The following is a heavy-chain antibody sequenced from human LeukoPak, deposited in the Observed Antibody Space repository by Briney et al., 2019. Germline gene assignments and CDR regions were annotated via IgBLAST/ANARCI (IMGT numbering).Heavy chain of an antibody. CDR2: IIPIFGTA. D-gene: IGHD3-9*01. V-gene: IGHV1-69*06. CDR1: GGTFSSYA. Sequence: GSSVKVTCKDSGGTFSSYAISWVRQAPGRELEWMVGIIPIFGTANYAHQFQGRVTITAAKSTSTAYMELTSLRSEDTAVYYCAFGGYDILTGYLDAFDIWGQGTMVTVSS. J-gene: IGHJ3*02. CDR3: AFGGYDILTGYLDAFDI.